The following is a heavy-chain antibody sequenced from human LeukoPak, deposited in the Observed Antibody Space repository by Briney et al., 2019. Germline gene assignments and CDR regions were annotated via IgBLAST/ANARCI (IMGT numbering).Heavy chain of an antibody. CDR3: ARTQSQSGSYRYYFGY. Sequence: SETLSLTRTASGASVGSAGYYWSWIRQPPGGGLEWIGYIYYISNTNYNPSLKSRVTMSVDPSKNQFSLKLNSVTAADTAVYYCARTQSQSGSYRYYFGYWGQGTLVTVSS. V-gene: IGHV4-61*08. CDR2: IYYISNT. D-gene: IGHD1-26*01. J-gene: IGHJ4*02. CDR1: GASVGSAGYY.